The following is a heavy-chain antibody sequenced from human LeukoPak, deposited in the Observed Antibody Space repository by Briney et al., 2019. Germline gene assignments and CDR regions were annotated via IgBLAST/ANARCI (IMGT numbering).Heavy chain of an antibody. CDR1: GGTFSSYA. V-gene: IGHV1-69*05. CDR3: AGGVYDSSGYYYVPTPRYYYYYMDV. Sequence: ASVKLSCKASGGTFSSYAISWVRQAPGQGREWMGGILPIFGTANYTQKLQGRVTITTDESTSTADMELSSLRSEDTAVYYCAGGVYDSSGYYYVPTPRYYYYYMDVWGKGTTVTVSS. CDR2: ILPIFGTA. J-gene: IGHJ6*03. D-gene: IGHD3-22*01.